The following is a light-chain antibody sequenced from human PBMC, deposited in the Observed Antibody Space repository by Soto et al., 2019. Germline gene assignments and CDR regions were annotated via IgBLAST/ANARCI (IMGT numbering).Light chain of an antibody. Sequence: DIVMTQSPLSLPVTPGEPASISCRSSQSLLHSNGYNYLDWYLQKPGQSPQLLIYLASYRASGVPDRFSGSGSGTDVTLKISRVEAEDVGVYYCMQALQTPQFTFGPGTKVDIK. CDR1: QSLLHSNGYNY. J-gene: IGKJ3*01. CDR3: MQALQTPQFT. CDR2: LAS. V-gene: IGKV2-28*01.